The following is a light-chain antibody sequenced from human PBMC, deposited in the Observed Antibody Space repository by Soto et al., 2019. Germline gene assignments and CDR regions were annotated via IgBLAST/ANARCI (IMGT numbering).Light chain of an antibody. V-gene: IGKV1-5*01. Sequence: DIQMTQSPSTLSASVGDRVTFTCRASQSIRSRLAWYQQKPGKAPSLLISGASTLESGVPSRFSGSGSGTEFTLTISSLQPDDFATYYCQQSYRTPPITFGQGTRLEIK. CDR1: QSIRSR. CDR2: GAS. J-gene: IGKJ5*01. CDR3: QQSYRTPPIT.